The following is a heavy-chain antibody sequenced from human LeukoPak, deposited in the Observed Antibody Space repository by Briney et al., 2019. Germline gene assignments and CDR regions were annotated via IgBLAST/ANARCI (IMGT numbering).Heavy chain of an antibody. CDR2: IYYSGST. CDR1: GGSISSGGYY. Sequence: SQTLSLTCTVSGGSISSGGYYWSWIRQHPGKGLEWIGYIYYSGSTYYNPSLKSRVTISVDTSKNQFSLKLSSVTAADTAVYYCARWVASRSRGYCSGGSCYSRYYYGMDVWGQGTTVTVSS. V-gene: IGHV4-31*03. CDR3: ARWVASRSRGYCSGGSCYSRYYYGMDV. J-gene: IGHJ6*02. D-gene: IGHD2-15*01.